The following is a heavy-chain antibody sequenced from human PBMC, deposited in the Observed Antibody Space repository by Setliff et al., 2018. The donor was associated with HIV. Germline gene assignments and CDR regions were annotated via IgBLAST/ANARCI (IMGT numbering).Heavy chain of an antibody. V-gene: IGHV3-30*02. CDR1: GFTFGDYA. D-gene: IGHD6-13*01. Sequence: PGGSLRLSCTASGFTFGDYAMTWVRQAPGKGLEWVAHIRFDGNREYYADSVKGRFTISRDNAKNSLYLQMNSLRAEDTALYYCAKDSSSWPRHFQHWGQGTLVTVSS. CDR3: AKDSSSWPRHFQH. CDR2: IRFDGNRE. J-gene: IGHJ1*01.